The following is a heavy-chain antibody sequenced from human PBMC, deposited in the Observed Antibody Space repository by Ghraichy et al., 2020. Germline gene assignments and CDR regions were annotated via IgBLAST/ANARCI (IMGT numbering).Heavy chain of an antibody. CDR1: GFTFSSYS. Sequence: GESLRLSCAASGFTFSSYSMNWVRQAPGKGLEWVSYISSSSSTIYYADSVKGRFTISRDNAKNSLYLQMNSLRDEDTAVYYCARGGKGFGVVVAADYQYFQHWGQGTLVTVSS. D-gene: IGHD2-15*01. J-gene: IGHJ1*01. V-gene: IGHV3-48*02. CDR3: ARGGKGFGVVVAADYQYFQH. CDR2: ISSSSSTI.